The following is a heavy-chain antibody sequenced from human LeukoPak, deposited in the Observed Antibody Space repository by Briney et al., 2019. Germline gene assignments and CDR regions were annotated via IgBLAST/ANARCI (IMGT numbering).Heavy chain of an antibody. CDR3: ASTRRGYSYGPSGYYFDY. CDR2: IYYSGST. J-gene: IGHJ4*02. V-gene: IGHV4-31*03. Sequence: PSQTLSLTCTVSGGSISSGGYYWSWIRQHPGKGLEWIGYIYYSGSTYYNPSLKSRVTISVDTSKNQFSLKLSSVTAADTAVYYCASTRRGYSYGPSGYYFDYWGQGTLVTVSS. D-gene: IGHD5-18*01. CDR1: GGSISSGGYY.